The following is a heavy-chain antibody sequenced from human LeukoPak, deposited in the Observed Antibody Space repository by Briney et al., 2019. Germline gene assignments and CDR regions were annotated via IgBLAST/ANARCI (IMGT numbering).Heavy chain of an antibody. Sequence: GSSGKVSCKASGYTFTTYFIHWVRQAPGQGLECLGIIDPRGGTTVYSQKVQGRVTKTRDTSTSTVYIELSSLRPEDTAVYYCARRIGYGNYVTNYFDPWGQGTQVTVYS. CDR2: IDPRGGTT. J-gene: IGHJ5*02. V-gene: IGHV1-46*01. D-gene: IGHD4-11*01. CDR1: GYTFTTYF. CDR3: ARRIGYGNYVTNYFDP.